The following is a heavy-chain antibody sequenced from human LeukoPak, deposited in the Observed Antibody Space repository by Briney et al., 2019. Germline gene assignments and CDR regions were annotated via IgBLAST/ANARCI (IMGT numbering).Heavy chain of an antibody. CDR3: AKDETYSSSSGFDY. CDR2: ISWNSGSI. CDR1: GFTFDGYA. J-gene: IGHJ4*02. V-gene: IGHV3-9*03. Sequence: PGGSLRLSCAASGFTFDGYAMHWVRQAPGKGLEWVSGISWNSGSIGYADSVKGRFTISRDNAKNSLYLQMNSLRAEDMALYYCAKDETYSSSSGFDYWGQGTLVTVSS. D-gene: IGHD6-6*01.